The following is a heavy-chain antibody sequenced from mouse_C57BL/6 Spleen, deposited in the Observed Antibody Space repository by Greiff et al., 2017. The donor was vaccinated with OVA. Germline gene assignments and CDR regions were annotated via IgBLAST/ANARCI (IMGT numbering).Heavy chain of an antibody. CDR2: IDPSDSET. CDR3: AREGRVITTPGMDY. D-gene: IGHD1-1*01. J-gene: IGHJ4*01. CDR1: GYTFTSYW. V-gene: IGHV1-52*01. Sequence: QVQLKQSGAELVRPGSSVKLSCKASGYTFTSYWMHWVKQRPIQGLEWIGNIDPSDSETHYNQKFKDKATLTVDKSSSTAYMQLSSLTSEDSAVYYCAREGRVITTPGMDYWGQGTSVTVSS.